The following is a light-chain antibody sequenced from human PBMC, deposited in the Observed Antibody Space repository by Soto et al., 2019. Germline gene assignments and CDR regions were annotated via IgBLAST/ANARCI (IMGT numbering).Light chain of an antibody. CDR1: QSVSTY. V-gene: IGKV3-11*01. CDR3: QQRDNLYT. J-gene: IGKJ2*01. Sequence: DIVWTQSPATLSLAPGERATLSCRASQSVSTYLAWYQQKPGQAPRLLIYGASNRATGIPARFSGSGSRTDFTLTISSLEPEDFAVYYCQQRDNLYTFGQGTKVDIK. CDR2: GAS.